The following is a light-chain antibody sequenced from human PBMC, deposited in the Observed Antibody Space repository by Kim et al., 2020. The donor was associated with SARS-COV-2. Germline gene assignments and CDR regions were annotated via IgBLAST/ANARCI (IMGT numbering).Light chain of an antibody. J-gene: IGLJ1*01. CDR3: NSRDSSGNHFYV. CDR1: NLRSYF. Sequence: GQTVRITCQGDNLRSYFARWYQQKPGQAPVLVIYGKNNRPSGIPDRFSGSSSGNTASLTITGAQAEDEADYYCNSRDSSGNHFYVFGTGTKVTVL. CDR2: GKN. V-gene: IGLV3-19*01.